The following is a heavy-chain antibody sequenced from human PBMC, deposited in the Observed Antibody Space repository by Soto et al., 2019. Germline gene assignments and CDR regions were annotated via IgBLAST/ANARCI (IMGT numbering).Heavy chain of an antibody. V-gene: IGHV4-34*01. Sequence: SETLSLTCGVYGGSFSGYYWSWIRQPPGKGLEWIGEINHSGSTNYNPSLKSRVTISVDTSKNQFSLKLSSVTAADTAVYYCARVGMVRGVIIRTSLSGMDVWGQGTTVTVSS. J-gene: IGHJ6*02. CDR1: GGSFSGYY. D-gene: IGHD3-10*01. CDR2: INHSGST. CDR3: ARVGMVRGVIIRTSLSGMDV.